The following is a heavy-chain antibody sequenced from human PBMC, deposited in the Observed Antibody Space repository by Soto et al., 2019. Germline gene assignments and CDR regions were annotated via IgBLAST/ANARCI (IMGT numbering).Heavy chain of an antibody. CDR2: IYWDDDK. J-gene: IGHJ5*02. D-gene: IGHD6-13*01. V-gene: IGHV2-5*02. CDR1: GFSLSTSGVG. CDR3: AHSRGSNTWSPRPCDP. Sequence: QITLKESGPTLVKPTQTLTLTCTFSGFSLSTSGVGVGWIRQPPGKALEWLALIYWDDDKRYSPSLKSRLTSTKDTSKNHVVLTMPNMDPVDTATYFCAHSRGSNTWSPRPCDPWGQGTLVTVSS.